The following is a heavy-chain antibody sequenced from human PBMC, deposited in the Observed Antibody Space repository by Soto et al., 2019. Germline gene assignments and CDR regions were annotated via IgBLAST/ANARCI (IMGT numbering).Heavy chain of an antibody. CDR2: IGSSGNYI. V-gene: IGHV3-21*01. CDR3: TRDRSHYDILTAYDY. D-gene: IGHD3-9*01. Sequence: PGGSLRLSCAASGFPFNTYSMNWVRQAPGKGLEWVSSIGSSGNYIYYAESVKGRITISRDNAKNSLDLQMSNLRAEDTAVYYCTRDRSHYDILTAYDYWGQGT. J-gene: IGHJ4*02. CDR1: GFPFNTYS.